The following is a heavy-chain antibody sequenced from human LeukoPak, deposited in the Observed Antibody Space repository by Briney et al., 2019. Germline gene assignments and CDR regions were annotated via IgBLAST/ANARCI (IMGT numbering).Heavy chain of an antibody. CDR1: GFTFSNYA. V-gene: IGHV3-30-3*01. J-gene: IGHJ4*02. Sequence: GGSLRLSCAVSGFTFSNYAMHWVRQAPGKGLEWVAIISYDGSNKHYADSVKGRFTISRDNSKNTLYLQMNSLRAEDTAVYYCARDGDSGNYFADWGQGTLVTVSS. D-gene: IGHD1-26*01. CDR3: ARDGDSGNYFAD. CDR2: ISYDGSNK.